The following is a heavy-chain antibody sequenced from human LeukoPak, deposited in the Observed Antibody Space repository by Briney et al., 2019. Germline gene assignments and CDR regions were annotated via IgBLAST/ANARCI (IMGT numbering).Heavy chain of an antibody. CDR3: ASGGPTGATFDY. J-gene: IGHJ4*02. D-gene: IGHD7-27*01. V-gene: IGHV3-30-3*01. CDR1: GFTFSSYA. Sequence: GGSLRLSCAASGFTFSSYAMHWVRQAPGKGLEWVAVISYDGSNKYYADSVKGRFTISRDNAKNSLYLQMNSLRAKDTAVYYCASGGPTGATFDYWGQGTLVTVSS. CDR2: ISYDGSNK.